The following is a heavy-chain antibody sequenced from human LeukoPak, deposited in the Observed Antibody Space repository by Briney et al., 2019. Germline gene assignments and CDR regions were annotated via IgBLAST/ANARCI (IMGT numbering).Heavy chain of an antibody. CDR1: GYTFTSYD. J-gene: IGHJ4*02. V-gene: IGHV1-2*02. CDR2: INPNSGGT. CDR3: ARGIRSGWYLPFDY. Sequence: GASVKVSCKASGYTFTSYDINWVRQAPGQGLEWMGWINPNSGGTNYAQKFQGRVTMTRDTSISTAYMELSRLRSDDTAVYYCARGIRSGWYLPFDYWGQGTLVTVSS. D-gene: IGHD6-19*01.